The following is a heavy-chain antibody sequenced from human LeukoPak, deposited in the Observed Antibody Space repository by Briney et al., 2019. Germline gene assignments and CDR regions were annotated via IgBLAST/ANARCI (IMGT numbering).Heavy chain of an antibody. CDR2: IRYDGSNK. J-gene: IGHJ4*02. CDR3: AKSSPPPLRY. V-gene: IGHV3-30*02. CDR1: GFTFSSYD. Sequence: GGSLRLSCAASGFTFSSYDIHWVRQAPGKGLEWVAFIRYDGSNKYHADSVKGRFTISRDNSKNTLYLQMNSLRAEDTAVYYCAKSSPPPLRYWGQGTLVTVSS.